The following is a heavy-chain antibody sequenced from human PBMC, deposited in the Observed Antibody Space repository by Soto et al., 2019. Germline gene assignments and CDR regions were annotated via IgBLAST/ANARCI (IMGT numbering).Heavy chain of an antibody. CDR2: MNPNSGNT. CDR1: GYTFTTYD. Sequence: QVQLVQSGAEVRKPGASVKVSCKASGYTFTTYDINWVRQATGQGLEWMGWMNPNSGNTVYAQKFQGRVTMTRNTALTTATEDLTSLASHETAVYYCARYHYCDCMGDRGQGTEVAVSS. CDR3: ARYHYCDCMGD. D-gene: IGHD3-22*01. V-gene: IGHV1-8*01. J-gene: IGHJ4*01.